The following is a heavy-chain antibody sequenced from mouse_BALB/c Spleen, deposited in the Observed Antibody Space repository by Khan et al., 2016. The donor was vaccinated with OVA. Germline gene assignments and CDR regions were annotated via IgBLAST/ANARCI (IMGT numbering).Heavy chain of an antibody. V-gene: IGHV9-1*02. D-gene: IGHD6-2*01. CDR2: INTYTGEP. CDR3: ARISSCWYSDV. Sequence: QIQLVQSGPELKKPGETVKISCKASGYTFTNYGMNWVKQAPGKGLKWMGWINTYTGEPTYADDFKGRFAFSLKTSASTAYLQINNLKNEDMTTYFCARISSCWYSDVWGAGTTVTVSS. J-gene: IGHJ1*01. CDR1: GYTFTNYG.